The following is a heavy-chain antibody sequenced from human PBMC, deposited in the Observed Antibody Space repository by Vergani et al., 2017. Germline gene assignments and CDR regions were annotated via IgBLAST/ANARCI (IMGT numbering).Heavy chain of an antibody. CDR3: AHSRSSSWYKWFDP. D-gene: IGHD6-13*01. Sequence: QVTLQESGPVLVKPTETLTLTCTVSGFSLSNARMGVSWIRQPPGKALEWLAHIFSNDEKSYRPSLKSRLTITKDTSKNQVVLTMTNMDPVDTATYYCAHSRSSSWYKWFDPWGQGTLVTVSS. CDR1: GFSLSNARMG. V-gene: IGHV2-26*01. J-gene: IGHJ5*02. CDR2: IFSNDEK.